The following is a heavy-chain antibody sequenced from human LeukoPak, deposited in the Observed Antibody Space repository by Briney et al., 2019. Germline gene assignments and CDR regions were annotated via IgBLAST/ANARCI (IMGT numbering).Heavy chain of an antibody. D-gene: IGHD5-24*01. V-gene: IGHV4-59*01. Sequence: SETLSLTCTVSGGSISSYYWSWIRQPPGKGLEWIGYIYYSGSTNYNPSLKSRVNISVDTSKNQFSLKLSSVTAADTAVYYCAGGRWLQAFDYWGQGTLVTVSS. J-gene: IGHJ4*02. CDR3: AGGRWLQAFDY. CDR2: IYYSGST. CDR1: GGSISSYY.